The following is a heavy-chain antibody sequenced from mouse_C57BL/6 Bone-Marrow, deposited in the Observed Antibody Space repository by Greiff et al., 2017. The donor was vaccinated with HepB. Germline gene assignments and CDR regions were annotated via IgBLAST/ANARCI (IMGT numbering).Heavy chain of an antibody. CDR3: TAGTYYVSSPYYFDY. CDR1: GFNIKDDY. J-gene: IGHJ2*01. CDR2: IDPENGDT. V-gene: IGHV14-4*01. Sequence: EVQLQQSGAELVRPGASVKLSCTASGFNIKDDYMHWVKQRPEQGLEWIGWIDPENGDTEYASKFQGKATITADTSSNTAYLQLSSLTSDDTAVYYCTAGTYYVSSPYYFDYWGQGTTLTVSS. D-gene: IGHD1-1*01.